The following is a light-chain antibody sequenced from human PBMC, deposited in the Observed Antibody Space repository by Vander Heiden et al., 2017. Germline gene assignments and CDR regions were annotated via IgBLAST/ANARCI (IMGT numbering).Light chain of an antibody. Sequence: IEMTQSTLSLPVTPGEPASISCRSSQSRLHSNGYNYLDWYLQKPGQSPQLLIYLGSNRASGVPDRFSGSGSGTDFTLKISRVEAEDVGVYYCMQALQTPPTFGGGTKVEIK. CDR2: LGS. CDR1: QSRLHSNGYNY. V-gene: IGKV2-28*01. CDR3: MQALQTPPT. J-gene: IGKJ4*01.